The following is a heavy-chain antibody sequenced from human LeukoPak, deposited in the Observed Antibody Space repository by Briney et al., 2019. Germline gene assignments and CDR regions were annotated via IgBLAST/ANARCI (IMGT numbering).Heavy chain of an antibody. Sequence: GGSLRLSCAASGFTFSSYEMNWVRQAPGKGLEWVSYISSSGSTIYYADSVKGRFTISRDNAKNSLYLQMNSLRAEDTAVYYCARDRLDCSGGSCYSYYYGMDVWGQGTTVTVPS. CDR2: ISSSGSTI. J-gene: IGHJ6*02. CDR3: ARDRLDCSGGSCYSYYYGMDV. D-gene: IGHD2-15*01. CDR1: GFTFSSYE. V-gene: IGHV3-48*03.